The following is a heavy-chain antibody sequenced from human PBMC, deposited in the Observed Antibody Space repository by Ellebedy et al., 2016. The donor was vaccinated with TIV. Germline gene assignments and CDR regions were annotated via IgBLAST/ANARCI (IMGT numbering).Heavy chain of an antibody. CDR1: GGSISSSSYY. J-gene: IGHJ6*02. Sequence: SETLSLXXTVSGGSISSSSYYWGWIRQPPGKGLEWIGEINHSGSTNYNPSLKSRVTISVDTSKNQFSLKLSSVTAADTAVYYCARGWFYYYGMDVWGQGTTVTVSS. CDR2: INHSGST. CDR3: ARGWFYYYGMDV. V-gene: IGHV4-39*07. D-gene: IGHD2-15*01.